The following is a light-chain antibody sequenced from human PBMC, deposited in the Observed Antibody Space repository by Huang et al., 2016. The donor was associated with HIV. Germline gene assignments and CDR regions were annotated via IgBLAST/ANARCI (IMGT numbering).Light chain of an antibody. V-gene: IGKV1-16*02. CDR1: QYVGNY. CDR2: AAS. CDR3: QQYKSLPQT. J-gene: IGKJ1*01. Sequence: IQMTQSPSSLSASVGDRVTITCRAGQYVGNYLAWFQQKPGRAPKSPIYAASSLQRGVPSKFSGSGSGIDFTLTISSLQPEDFATYYCQQYKSLPQTFGQGTKVEVK.